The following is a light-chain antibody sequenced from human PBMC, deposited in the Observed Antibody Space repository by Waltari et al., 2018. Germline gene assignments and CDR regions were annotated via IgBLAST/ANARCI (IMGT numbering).Light chain of an antibody. CDR3: QQYGSSPRT. CDR2: VAS. CDR1: QSVSSSY. J-gene: IGKJ2*01. Sequence: DIVLTQSPGSLSLSPGERATLSCRASQSVSSSYFAWYQQKPGQAPRHLIYVASSRATGIPDRFSGSGYRTDFTLTISRLEPEDFAVYYCQQYGSSPRTFGQGTKLEIK. V-gene: IGKV3-20*01.